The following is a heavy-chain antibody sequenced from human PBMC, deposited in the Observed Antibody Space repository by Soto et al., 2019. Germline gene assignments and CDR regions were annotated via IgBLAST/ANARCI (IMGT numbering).Heavy chain of an antibody. V-gene: IGHV4-59*01. CDR1: GGSISSYY. Sequence: SETLSLTCTVSGGSISSYYWSWIRQPPGKGLEWIGYIYYSGSTNYNPSLKSRVTISVDTSKNQFSLKLSSVTAADTAVYYCARDRSLSGAYYFDYWGQGTLVTVSS. CDR2: IYYSGST. D-gene: IGHD3-9*01. CDR3: ARDRSLSGAYYFDY. J-gene: IGHJ4*02.